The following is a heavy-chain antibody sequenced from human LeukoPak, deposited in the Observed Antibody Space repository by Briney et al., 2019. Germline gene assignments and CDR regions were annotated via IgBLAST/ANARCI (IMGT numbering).Heavy chain of an antibody. J-gene: IGHJ3*02. CDR1: GYTFTTYD. V-gene: IGHV1-8*03. CDR3: ARDLRGIPDAFDI. Sequence: ASVRVSCKASGYTFTTYDINWVRQATGQGLEWMGWMDPNSGNTGYAQKFQGRITITRNTSISTAYMELSSLTSEDTAVYYCARDLRGIPDAFDIWGQGTMVTVSS. D-gene: IGHD4-17*01. CDR2: MDPNSGNT.